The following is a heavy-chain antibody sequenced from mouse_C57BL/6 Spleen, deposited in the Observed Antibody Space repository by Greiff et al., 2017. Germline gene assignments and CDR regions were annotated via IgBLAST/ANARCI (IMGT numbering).Heavy chain of an antibody. V-gene: IGHV1-52*01. CDR1: GYTFTSYW. Sequence: QVQLQQPGAELVRPGSSVKLSCKASGYTFTSYWMHWVKQRPIQGLEWIGNIDPSDSETHYNQKFKDKATLTVDKSSSTAYMQLSSLTSEDSAVYYCARYNYDGYDYARDYWGQGTSVTVSS. CDR2: IDPSDSET. D-gene: IGHD2-3*01. J-gene: IGHJ4*01. CDR3: ARYNYDGYDYARDY.